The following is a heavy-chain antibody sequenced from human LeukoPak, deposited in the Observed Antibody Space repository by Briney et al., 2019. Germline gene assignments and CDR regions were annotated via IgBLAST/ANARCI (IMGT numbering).Heavy chain of an antibody. CDR2: ITDRGRTT. V-gene: IGHV3-11*01. CDR1: GYSFSDYY. J-gene: IGHJ6*02. CDR3: ARDHCYGMDV. Sequence: GGSLRLSCAASGYSFSDYYMTWMRQAPGKGLEWVSSITDRGRTTYYADSVKGRFTISRDNAKNSLYLQMNSLRAEDTAMYCCARDHCYGMDVWGQGTTVTVSS.